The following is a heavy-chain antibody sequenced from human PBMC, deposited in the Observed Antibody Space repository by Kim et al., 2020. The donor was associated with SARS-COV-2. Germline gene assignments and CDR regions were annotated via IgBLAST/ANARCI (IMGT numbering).Heavy chain of an antibody. D-gene: IGHD6-25*01. J-gene: IGHJ5*02. V-gene: IGHV1-8*01. Sequence: AQKFQGRVTMTRNTSISTAYMELSSLRSEDTAVYYCASGGIAAATGWFDPWGQGTLVTVSS. CDR3: ASGGIAAATGWFDP.